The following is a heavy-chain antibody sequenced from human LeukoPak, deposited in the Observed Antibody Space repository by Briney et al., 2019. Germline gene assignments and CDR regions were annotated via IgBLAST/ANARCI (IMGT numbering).Heavy chain of an antibody. CDR3: AREVDTIMVN. CDR1: GFTFSSYA. CDR2: IYSGGRT. Sequence: GGSLRLSCAASGFTFSSYAMSWVRQAPGKGLEWVSVIYSGGRTYYADSVKGRFTISRDNSKNTLYLQMNSLRAEDTAVYYCAREVDTIMVNWGQGTLVTVSS. J-gene: IGHJ4*02. V-gene: IGHV3-66*01. D-gene: IGHD5-18*01.